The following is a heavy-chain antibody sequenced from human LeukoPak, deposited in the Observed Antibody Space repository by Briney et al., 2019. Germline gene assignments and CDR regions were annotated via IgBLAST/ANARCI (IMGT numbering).Heavy chain of an antibody. Sequence: GGSLRLSCAASGFTFSNYGMSWVRQAPGKGLEWVSGIRGDGVTTYYADSVKGRFTISRDNAKNSLYLQMNSLRAEDTAVYYCAELGITMIGGVWGKGTTVTISS. J-gene: IGHJ6*04. D-gene: IGHD3-10*02. CDR3: AELGITMIGGV. CDR1: GFTFSNYG. CDR2: IRGDGVTT. V-gene: IGHV3-23*01.